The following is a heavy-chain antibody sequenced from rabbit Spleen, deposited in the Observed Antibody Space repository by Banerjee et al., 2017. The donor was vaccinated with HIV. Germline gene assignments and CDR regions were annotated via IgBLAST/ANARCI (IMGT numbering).Heavy chain of an antibody. CDR3: ARIFYYSSGWRAFNL. D-gene: IGHD4-1*01. CDR1: GFDFSSYF. V-gene: IGHV1S7*01. Sequence: QSLEESGGGLVQPGGSLTLSCKASGFDFSSYFMSWVRQAPGKGLEWIGYIDPVFGSTEYVSWVNGRFTISSDNAQNTVDLQMNSLTAADTATYFCARIFYYSSGWRAFNLWGPGTLVTVS. CDR2: IDPVFGST. J-gene: IGHJ4*01.